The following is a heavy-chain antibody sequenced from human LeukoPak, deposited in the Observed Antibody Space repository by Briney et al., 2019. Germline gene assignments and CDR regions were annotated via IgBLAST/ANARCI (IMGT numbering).Heavy chain of an antibody. J-gene: IGHJ4*02. V-gene: IGHV4-39*07. CDR3: ARQQLGEWYFDY. CDR2: IYYSGST. Sequence: PETLSLTCTLSGGSTSSSSYYWGCIRHPPGKGLEWIGRIYYSGSTYYNPSLKSRVPISVDTSKNQYSLRLSSVTAADTVVYYCARQQLGEWYFDYWGQGTLVTVSS. D-gene: IGHD6-13*01. CDR1: GGSTSSSSYY.